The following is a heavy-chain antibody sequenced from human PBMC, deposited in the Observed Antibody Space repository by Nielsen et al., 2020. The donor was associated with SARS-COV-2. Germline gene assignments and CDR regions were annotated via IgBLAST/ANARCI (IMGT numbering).Heavy chain of an antibody. CDR3: ARQPYSMYYYYYYGMDV. D-gene: IGHD2-15*01. CDR2: IYYSGST. V-gene: IGHV4-59*08. Sequence: RQAPGKGLEWIGYIYYSGSTNYNPSLKSRVTISVDTSKNQFSLKLSSVTAADTAVYYCARQPYSMYYYYYYGMDVWGQGTTVTVSS. J-gene: IGHJ6*02.